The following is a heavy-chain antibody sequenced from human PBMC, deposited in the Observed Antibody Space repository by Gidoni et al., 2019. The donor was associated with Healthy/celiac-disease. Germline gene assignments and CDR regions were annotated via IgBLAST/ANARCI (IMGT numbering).Heavy chain of an antibody. Sequence: QVQLQESGPGLVKPSETLSLTCTVSGGSISSYYWSWIRQPPGKGLEWIGYIYYSGSTNYNPSLKSRVTISVVTSKNQFSLKLSSVTAADTAVYYCASGIAVAGIEYYFDYWGQGTLVTVSS. D-gene: IGHD6-19*01. CDR3: ASGIAVAGIEYYFDY. CDR2: IYYSGST. CDR1: GGSISSYY. V-gene: IGHV4-59*01. J-gene: IGHJ4*02.